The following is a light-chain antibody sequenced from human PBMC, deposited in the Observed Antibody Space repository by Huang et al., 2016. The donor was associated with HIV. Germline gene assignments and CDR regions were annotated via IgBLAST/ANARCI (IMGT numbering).Light chain of an antibody. CDR3: QQRSTWPLP. CDR2: HTS. V-gene: IGKV3-11*01. CDR1: QSVGSY. Sequence: PGGTGTISCKASQSVGSYVAWYQQRPGQRPRLLLYHTSNRAAGIPTRFSGCGSGTEFTLTISGLESGDLGVFYLQQRSTWPLPFGGGTKVA. J-gene: IGKJ4*01.